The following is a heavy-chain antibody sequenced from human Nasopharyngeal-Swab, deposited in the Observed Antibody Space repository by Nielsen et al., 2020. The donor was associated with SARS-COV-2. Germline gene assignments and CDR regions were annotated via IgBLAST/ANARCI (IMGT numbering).Heavy chain of an antibody. CDR2: ISYDGSNK. V-gene: IGHV3-30*04. D-gene: IGHD3/OR15-3a*01. CDR3: ARDLLGWNAYYYYYGMDV. CDR1: GFTFSSYA. J-gene: IGHJ6*02. Sequence: GESLKISCAASGFTFSSYAVHWVRQAPGKGLEWVAVISYDGSNKYYADSVKGRFTISRDNSKNTLYLQMNSLRAEDTAVYYCARDLLGWNAYYYYYGMDVWGQGTTVTVSS.